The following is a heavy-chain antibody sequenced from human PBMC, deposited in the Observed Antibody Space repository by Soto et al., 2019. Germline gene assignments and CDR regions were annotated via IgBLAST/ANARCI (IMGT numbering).Heavy chain of an antibody. CDR2: IYYSGST. CDR3: ARLYSSSWWGWFDP. Sequence: QVQLQESGPGLVKPSETLSLTCTVSGGSISSYYWSWIRQPPGKGLEWIGYIYYSGSTNYNPSLKSRVTISVDTSKNQFSLKLSSVTAADTAVYYCARLYSSSWWGWFDPWGQGTLVTVSS. V-gene: IGHV4-59*01. J-gene: IGHJ5*02. D-gene: IGHD6-13*01. CDR1: GGSISSYY.